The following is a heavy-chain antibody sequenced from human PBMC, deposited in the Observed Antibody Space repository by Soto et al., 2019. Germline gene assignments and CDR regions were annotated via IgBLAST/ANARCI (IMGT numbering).Heavy chain of an antibody. CDR3: ARIYSGYPFDY. V-gene: IGHV4-59*08. J-gene: IGHJ4*02. CDR1: GGSISSYY. Sequence: SETLSLTCTVSGGSISSYYWSWIRQPPGKGLEWIGYIYYSGSTNYNPSLKSRVTISVDTSKNQFSLKLSSVTAADTAVYYCARIYSGYPFDYWGQGTLVTVSS. CDR2: IYYSGST. D-gene: IGHD5-12*01.